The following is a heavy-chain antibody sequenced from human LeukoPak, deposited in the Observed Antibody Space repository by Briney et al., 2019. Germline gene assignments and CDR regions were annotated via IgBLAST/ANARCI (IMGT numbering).Heavy chain of an antibody. J-gene: IGHJ4*02. CDR3: TRDPRALDY. CDR1: EFTFSSYW. V-gene: IGHV3-48*04. CDR2: ISPRSDSV. Sequence: PGGSLRLSCAASEFTFSSYWMSWVRQAPGKGLEWVSHISPRSDSVSYADSVKGRFTISRDNAKNSLYLQMDSLRAEDTAVYYCTRDPRALDYWGQGTLVTVSS.